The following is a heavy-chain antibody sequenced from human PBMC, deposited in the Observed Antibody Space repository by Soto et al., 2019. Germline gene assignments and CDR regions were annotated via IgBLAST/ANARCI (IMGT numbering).Heavy chain of an antibody. D-gene: IGHD1-7*01. CDR1: GGTFSSYA. CDR3: ARDGITGTTYYYYYGMDV. Sequence: QVQLVQSGAEVKKPGSSVKVSCKASGGTFSSYAISWVRQAPGQGLEWMGGIIPIFGTANYAQKFQGRVTITADECTSTAYMELRSLRSEDTAVYYCARDGITGTTYYYYYGMDVWGQGTTVTVSS. CDR2: IIPIFGTA. V-gene: IGHV1-69*01. J-gene: IGHJ6*02.